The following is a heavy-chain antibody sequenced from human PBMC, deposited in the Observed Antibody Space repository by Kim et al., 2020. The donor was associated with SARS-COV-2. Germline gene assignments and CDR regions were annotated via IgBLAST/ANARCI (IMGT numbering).Heavy chain of an antibody. V-gene: IGHV3-48*04. CDR1: GFTLSLYS. J-gene: IGHJ3*02. CDR2: ISGTGTIT. D-gene: IGHD2-15*01. Sequence: WGSLRLSCATSGFTLSLYSMNWVRQSPGKGLEWVSHISGTGTITKHADSVRGRFTISRDNAKNSLFLQMNGLRAEDTAVYYCVRENYWAFDIWGQGTRVT. CDR3: VRENYWAFDI.